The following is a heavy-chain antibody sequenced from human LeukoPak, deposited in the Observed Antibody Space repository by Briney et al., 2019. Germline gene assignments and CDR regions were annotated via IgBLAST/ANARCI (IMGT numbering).Heavy chain of an antibody. CDR3: ARVAATIAFDI. V-gene: IGHV4-30-2*01. D-gene: IGHD2-15*01. J-gene: IGHJ3*02. Sequence: SETLSLTCTVSGGSISSGGYYWSWIRQPPGKGLEWIGYIYHSGSPYYNPSLKSRVTISVDRSKNQFSLRLSSVTAADTAVYYCARVAATIAFDIWGQGTMVTVSS. CDR2: IYHSGSP. CDR1: GGSISSGGYY.